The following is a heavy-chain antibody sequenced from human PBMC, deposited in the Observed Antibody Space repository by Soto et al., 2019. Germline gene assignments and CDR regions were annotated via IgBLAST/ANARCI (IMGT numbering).Heavy chain of an antibody. D-gene: IGHD7-27*01. V-gene: IGHV3-72*01. J-gene: IGHJ4*02. CDR1: GFTFSDHY. CDR2: IRKKAYSYTT. CDR3: PPSGVAHRYFDN. Sequence: ESGGGLVQPGGSLRLSCLASGFTFSDHYMDWVRQAPGKGLEWVGRIRKKAYSYTTEYAASVKDRFTISRDDSRSSVYLQMNSLKIDDTAVYYCPPSGVAHRYFDNWGQGTLVTVSS.